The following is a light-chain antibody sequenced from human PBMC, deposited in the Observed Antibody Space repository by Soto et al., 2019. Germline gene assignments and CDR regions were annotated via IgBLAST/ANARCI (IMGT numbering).Light chain of an antibody. Sequence: EIVLTQSPATLSLSPGERATLSCRASQSVSSYLAWYQQKPGQAPRLLIYDASNRATGIPARFSGSGSGTGFPLTISRLGAEGFAVYYCQPRCQWPSVTFGGGTKVEIK. CDR1: QSVSSY. V-gene: IGKV3-11*01. CDR3: QPRCQWPSVT. CDR2: DAS. J-gene: IGKJ4*01.